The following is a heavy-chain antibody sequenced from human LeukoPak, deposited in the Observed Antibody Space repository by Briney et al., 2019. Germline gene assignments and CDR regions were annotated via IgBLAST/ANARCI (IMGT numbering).Heavy chain of an antibody. J-gene: IGHJ6*03. CDR2: IYYSGST. D-gene: IGHD6-6*01. V-gene: IGHV4-39*07. CDR1: GGSISSSSYY. Sequence: PSETLSLTCTVSGGSISSSSYYWGWIRQPPGKGLEWIGSIYYSGSTYYNPSLKSRVTISVDTSKNQFSLKLSSVTAADTAVYYCAKEVAARPAYYYYMDVWGKGTTVTVSS. CDR3: AKEVAARPAYYYYMDV.